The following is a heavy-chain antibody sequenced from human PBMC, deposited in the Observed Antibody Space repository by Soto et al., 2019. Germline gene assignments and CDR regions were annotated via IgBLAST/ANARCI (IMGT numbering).Heavy chain of an antibody. Sequence: EVQLVESGGGLVKPGGSLRLSCAASGFTCSSYSMNWVRQAPGKGLEWVSSISCSTSYIYYADSVKGRFTISRDNANNSLYLQMNSLRAEDTAVYYCARVVDYCDPYYYYGMDVWGQGTTVTVSS. V-gene: IGHV3-21*01. CDR1: GFTCSSYS. CDR3: ARVVDYCDPYYYYGMDV. D-gene: IGHD3-22*01. J-gene: IGHJ6*02. CDR2: ISCSTSYI.